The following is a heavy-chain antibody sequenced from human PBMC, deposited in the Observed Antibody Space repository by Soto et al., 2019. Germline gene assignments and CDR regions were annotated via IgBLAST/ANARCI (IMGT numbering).Heavy chain of an antibody. V-gene: IGHV3-23*01. D-gene: IGHD3-9*01. CDR1: GFTFSSYA. J-gene: IGHJ4*02. CDR2: ISGSGGST. CDR3: AKESGYYDILTGHIMGRFDY. Sequence: GGSLRLSCAASGFTFSSYAMSWVRQAPGKGLEWVSAISGSGGSTYYADSVKGRFTISRDNSKNTLYLQMNSLRAEDTAVYYCAKESGYYDILTGHIMGRFDYWGQGTLVTVSS.